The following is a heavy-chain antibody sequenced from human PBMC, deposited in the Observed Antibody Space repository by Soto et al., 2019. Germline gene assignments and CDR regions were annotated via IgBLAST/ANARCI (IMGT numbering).Heavy chain of an antibody. Sequence: EVQLVESGGGLVQPGGSLRLSCEGSGFTFSSYWMHWVRQAPGKGLVWVSRMSSDGSSIGYADSVKGRFIISRDNAKNTLYLQMKCLRAEDTAVYFCARLYCSGGSCSDYWGQGTLVTVSS. CDR2: MSSDGSSI. CDR3: ARLYCSGGSCSDY. V-gene: IGHV3-74*01. CDR1: GFTFSSYW. D-gene: IGHD2-15*01. J-gene: IGHJ4*02.